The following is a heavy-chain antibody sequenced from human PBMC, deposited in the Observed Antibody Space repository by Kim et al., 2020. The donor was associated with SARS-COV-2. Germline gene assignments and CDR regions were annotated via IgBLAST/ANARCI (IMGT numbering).Heavy chain of an antibody. CDR1: GFTFSSYA. Sequence: GGSLRLSCAASGFTFSSYAMSWVRQAPGKGLEWVSAISGSGGSTYYADSVKGRFTISRYNSKNTLYLQMNSLRAEDTAVYYCAKGVAVAGPYYYGMDVWGQGTTVTVSS. CDR3: AKGVAVAGPYYYGMDV. J-gene: IGHJ6*02. D-gene: IGHD6-19*01. CDR2: ISGSGGST. V-gene: IGHV3-23*01.